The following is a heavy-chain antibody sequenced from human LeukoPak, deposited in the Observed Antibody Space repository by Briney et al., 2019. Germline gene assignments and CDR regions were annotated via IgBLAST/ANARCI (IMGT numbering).Heavy chain of an antibody. V-gene: IGHV3-73*01. Sequence: GGSLRLSCAASGFTFSGSAIHWVRQASGKGLEWVGRIRSKANSYATAYAASVKGRFTISRDDSKNTAYLQMNSLKTEDTAVYYCTIAARPSYYYMDVWGKGTTVTVSS. CDR2: IRSKANSYAT. D-gene: IGHD6-6*01. CDR3: TIAARPSYYYMDV. CDR1: GFTFSGSA. J-gene: IGHJ6*03.